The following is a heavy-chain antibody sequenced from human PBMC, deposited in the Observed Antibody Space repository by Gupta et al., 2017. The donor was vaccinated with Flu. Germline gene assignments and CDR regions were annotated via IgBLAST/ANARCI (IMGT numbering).Heavy chain of an antibody. J-gene: IGHJ6*03. CDR1: EYIFTGYS. Sequence: QVPLVQSGAEVQKPGASVKVSCTAPEYIFTGYSMPWMRPAPAQGLEGMGRINPASGGTKYAQKLLCRVTMTSDTSTRTAYMELSSLTSEDTAVYDCARGRGGATFSGFYMDVWGKGTTVVVSS. CDR2: INPASGGT. CDR3: ARGRGGATFSGFYMDV. D-gene: IGHD1-26*01. V-gene: IGHV1-2*06.